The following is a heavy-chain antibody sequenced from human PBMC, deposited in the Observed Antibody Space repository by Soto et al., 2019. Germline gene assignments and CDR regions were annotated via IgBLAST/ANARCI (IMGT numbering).Heavy chain of an antibody. J-gene: IGHJ3*02. CDR2: IIPIFGTA. D-gene: IGHD6-19*01. Sequence: SVKVSCKASGGTFSSYAISWVRQAPGQGLEWMGGIIPIFGTANYAQKFQGRVTITADESTSTAYMELSSLRSEDTAVYYCARELIAVAGDDAFDIWGQGTMVTVSS. CDR3: ARELIAVAGDDAFDI. V-gene: IGHV1-69*13. CDR1: GGTFSSYA.